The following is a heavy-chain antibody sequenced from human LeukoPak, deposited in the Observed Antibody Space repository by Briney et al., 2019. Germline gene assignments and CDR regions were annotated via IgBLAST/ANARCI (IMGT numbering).Heavy chain of an antibody. CDR1: GGSISSYY. D-gene: IGHD2-2*01. CDR2: IYYSGST. Sequence: SETLSLTCTVSGGSISSYYWSWIRQPPGKGLEWIGYIYYSGSTNYNPSLKSRVTTSVDTSKNQFSLKLSSVTAADTAVYYCAGVGCSSTSCYFPRNTFDYWGQGTLVTVSS. J-gene: IGHJ4*02. CDR3: AGVGCSSTSCYFPRNTFDY. V-gene: IGHV4-59*01.